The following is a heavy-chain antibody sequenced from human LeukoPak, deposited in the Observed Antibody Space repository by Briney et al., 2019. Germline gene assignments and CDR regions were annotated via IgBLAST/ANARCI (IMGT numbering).Heavy chain of an antibody. D-gene: IGHD5-18*01. Sequence: ASVKASPKISADTLTVLTMHSACEAPGKGLWWLGGFDPEDAETIYAQKFQGRVTMTEDTSTDTAYIELSSLRCEDTAVYYCATGVTHYAFDIWGEGTMVTVSS. V-gene: IGHV1-24*01. CDR3: ATGVTHYAFDI. CDR1: ADTLTVLT. J-gene: IGHJ3*02. CDR2: FDPEDAET.